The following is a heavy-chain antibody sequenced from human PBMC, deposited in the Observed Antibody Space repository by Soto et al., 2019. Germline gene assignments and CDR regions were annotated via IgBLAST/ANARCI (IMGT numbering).Heavy chain of an antibody. CDR3: SRHLYGSGSYYYYYMDV. D-gene: IGHD3-10*01. Sequence: ASVKVSCKASGYTFTGYYMHSVRLAPGQGLEWMRWINPNSGGTNYAQKFQGWVTMTRDTSISTAYMELSRLRSDDTAVYYCSRHLYGSGSYYYYYMDVWGKGTTVTVSS. CDR1: GYTFTGYY. CDR2: INPNSGGT. J-gene: IGHJ6*03. V-gene: IGHV1-2*04.